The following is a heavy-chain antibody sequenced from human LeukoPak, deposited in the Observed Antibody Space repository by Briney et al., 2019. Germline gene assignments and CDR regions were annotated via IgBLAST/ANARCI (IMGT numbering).Heavy chain of an antibody. V-gene: IGHV4-59*08. Sequence: SETLSLTCTVSGGSISSHYWSWIRQPPGKGLEWIGYIYYSGSTNYNPSLKSRATVSVVTSKNQFSLKLSSVSAADTAVYYCARQREGYFDLWGRGTLVTVSS. CDR3: ARQREGYFDL. CDR1: GGSISSHY. J-gene: IGHJ2*01. CDR2: IYYSGST.